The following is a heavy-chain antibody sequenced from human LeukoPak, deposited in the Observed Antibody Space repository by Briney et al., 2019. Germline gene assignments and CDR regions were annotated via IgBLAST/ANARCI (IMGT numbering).Heavy chain of an antibody. CDR2: IYNSGSS. CDR1: GGSITSSRHY. CDR3: VRQGGYSYGYVDY. J-gene: IGHJ4*02. Sequence: SETLFLTCIVSGGSITSSRHYWGWIRQPPGKGLEWIGSIYNSGSSYYNPSLKSRVIISVDTSKNQFSLNVRSVTAADTAAYYCVRQGGYSYGYVDYWGQGTLVTVSS. D-gene: IGHD5-18*01. V-gene: IGHV4-39*01.